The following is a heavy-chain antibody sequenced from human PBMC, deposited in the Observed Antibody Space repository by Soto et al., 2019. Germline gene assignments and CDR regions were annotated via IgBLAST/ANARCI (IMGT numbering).Heavy chain of an antibody. D-gene: IGHD3-10*01. CDR2: LNPISGVT. CDR1: RYIFTGYQ. Sequence: ASVKVSCKASRYIFTGYQIHWVRQAPGQGLEWMGWLNPISGVTKYAQKIQDRVTMTRDTSISTAYMELRSLRSDDTAVYHCAREPMVPGVTSPLDLWGQGTMVTVSS. V-gene: IGHV1-2*02. J-gene: IGHJ3*01. CDR3: AREPMVPGVTSPLDL.